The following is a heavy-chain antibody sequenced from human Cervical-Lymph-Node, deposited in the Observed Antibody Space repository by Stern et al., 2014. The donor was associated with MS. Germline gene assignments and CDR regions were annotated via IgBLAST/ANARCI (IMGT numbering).Heavy chain of an antibody. CDR1: GLTFSTSV. D-gene: IGHD2/OR15-2a*01. V-gene: IGHV3-33*01. J-gene: IGHJ3*02. CDR2: VWNDGSKE. Sequence: VQLVESGGGVVQPGRSLRLSCVASGLTFSTSVMHSVRQAPAKGLDRVAVVWNDGSKEHFTESVKGRFSTSRDTAKNTLHLQMSSLRAEDTAVYFCATSTASDAFDIWGQGTLVTVSS. CDR3: ATSTASDAFDI.